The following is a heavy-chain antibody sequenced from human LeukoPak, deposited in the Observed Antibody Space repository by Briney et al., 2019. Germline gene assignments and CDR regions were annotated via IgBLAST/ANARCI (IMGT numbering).Heavy chain of an antibody. CDR1: GLTFADAW. D-gene: IGHD5-24*01. V-gene: IGHV3-64D*06. CDR2: VNNNGGTT. CDR3: VRGWRNMDV. Sequence: GGSLRLSCVASGLTFADAWMNWVRQAPGKGLEYVAVVNNNGGTTYYADSVKGRFTISRDNSKNTLYLQMSSLRPEDTAVYYCVRGWRNMDVWGQGTTVTVSS. J-gene: IGHJ6*02.